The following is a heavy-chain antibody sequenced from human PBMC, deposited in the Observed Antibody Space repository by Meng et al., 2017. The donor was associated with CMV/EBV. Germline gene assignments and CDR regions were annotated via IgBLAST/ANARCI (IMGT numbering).Heavy chain of an antibody. CDR2: IYSGGST. V-gene: IGHV3-66*02. CDR3: ARESRDYYDSSGYRFDDY. D-gene: IGHD3-22*01. CDR1: GFTVSSNY. Sequence: GESLKISCAASGFTVSSNYMSWVRQAPGKWLEWVSVIYSGGSTYYADSVKGRFTISRDNSKNTLYLQMNSLRAEDTAVYYCARESRDYYDSSGYRFDDYWGQGTLVTVSS. J-gene: IGHJ4*02.